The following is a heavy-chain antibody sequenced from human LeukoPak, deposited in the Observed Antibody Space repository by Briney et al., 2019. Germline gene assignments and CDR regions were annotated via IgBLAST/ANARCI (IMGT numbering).Heavy chain of an antibody. CDR1: GGSMSSYY. CDR3: ARQPYMLGAYYFDY. V-gene: IGHV4-59*08. CDR2: IFHTGST. D-gene: IGHD1-26*01. Sequence: SETLSLTCTVSGGSMSSYYWSWIRQPPGKGLEWIEYIFHTGSTNYNPSLKSRVTLSVDTSKNQFSLKLGSVTAADTAVYYCARQPYMLGAYYFDYWGQGTLVTVSS. J-gene: IGHJ4*02.